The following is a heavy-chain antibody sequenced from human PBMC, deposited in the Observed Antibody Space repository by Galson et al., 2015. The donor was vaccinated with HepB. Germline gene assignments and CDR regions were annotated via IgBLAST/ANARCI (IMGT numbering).Heavy chain of an antibody. CDR1: GFTFSSYG. CDR2: IRYDGSNK. D-gene: IGHD3-16*01. V-gene: IGHV3-30*02. CDR3: AKDNSMSTFGGVIY. Sequence: SLRLSCAASGFTFSSYGMHWVRQAPGKGLEWVAFIRYDGSNKYYADSVKGRFTISRDNSKNTLYLQMNSLRAEDTAVYYCAKDNSMSTFGGVIYWGQGTLVTVSS. J-gene: IGHJ4*02.